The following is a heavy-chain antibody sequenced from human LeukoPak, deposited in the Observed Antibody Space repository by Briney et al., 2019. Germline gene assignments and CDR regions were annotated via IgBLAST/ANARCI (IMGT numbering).Heavy chain of an antibody. D-gene: IGHD1-26*01. CDR3: ARGRRIVGATPRGYYYYMDV. V-gene: IGHV1-8*03. CDR2: MNPNSGNT. J-gene: IGHJ6*03. Sequence: ASVKVSCKASGYTFTSYDINWVRQATGQGLEWMGWMNPNSGNTGYAQKFQGRVTITRNTSISTAYMELSSLRAEDTAVYYCARGRRIVGATPRGYYYYMDVWGKGTTVTVSS. CDR1: GYTFTSYD.